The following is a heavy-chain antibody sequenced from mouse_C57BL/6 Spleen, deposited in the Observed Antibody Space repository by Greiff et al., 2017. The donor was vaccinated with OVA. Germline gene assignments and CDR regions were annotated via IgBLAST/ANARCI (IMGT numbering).Heavy chain of an antibody. J-gene: IGHJ1*03. CDR2: IYPRSGNT. CDR3: ARDYYGSSYANGDV. Sequence: QVQLQQSGAELARPGASVKLSCKASGYTFTSYGISWVKQRTGQGLEWIGEIYPRSGNTYYNEKFKGKATLTADKSSSTAYMELRSLTSEDSAVYFCARDYYGSSYANGDVWGTGTTVTVSS. D-gene: IGHD1-1*01. CDR1: GYTFTSYG. V-gene: IGHV1-81*01.